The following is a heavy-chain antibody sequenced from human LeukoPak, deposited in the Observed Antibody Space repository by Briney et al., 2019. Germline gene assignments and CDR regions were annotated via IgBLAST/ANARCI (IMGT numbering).Heavy chain of an antibody. J-gene: IGHJ4*02. CDR3: ATHEVATDSFDY. V-gene: IGHV4-61*01. D-gene: IGHD5-24*01. Sequence: SETLSLTCTVSGGSVSSGSYYWSWIRQPPGKGLEWIGYIYYSGSTNYNPSLKSRVTISVDTSKNQFSLKLSSVTAADTAVYYCATHEVATDSFDYWGQGTLVTVSS. CDR2: IYYSGST. CDR1: GGSVSSGSYY.